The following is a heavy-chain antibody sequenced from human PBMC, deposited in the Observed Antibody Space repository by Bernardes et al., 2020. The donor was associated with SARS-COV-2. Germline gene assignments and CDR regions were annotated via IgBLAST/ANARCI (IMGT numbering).Heavy chain of an antibody. J-gene: IGHJ4*02. CDR1: GFTFSSYA. D-gene: IGHD2-2*01. V-gene: IGHV3-30*04. CDR2: ISYDGSNK. Sequence: GGSLRLSCAASGFTFSSYAMHWVRQAPGKGLEWVAVISYDGSNKYYADSVKGRFTISRDNSKNTLYLQMNSLRAEDTAVYYCATDRVDGDCSSANCYRPLFDYWGQGTLVTVSS. CDR3: ATDRVDGDCSSANCYRPLFDY.